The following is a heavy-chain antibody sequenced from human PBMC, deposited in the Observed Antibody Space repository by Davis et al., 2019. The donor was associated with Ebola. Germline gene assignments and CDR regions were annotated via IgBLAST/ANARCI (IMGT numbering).Heavy chain of an antibody. J-gene: IGHJ2*01. D-gene: IGHD4-11*01. V-gene: IGHV1-2*02. CDR2: INPNSGGT. CDR3: ARDTRLSDARDTRTTVWYFDL. CDR1: GYTFTGYY. Sequence: ASVKVSCKASGYTFTGYYMHWVRQAPGQGLEWMGWINPNSGGTNYAQKFQGRVTMTRDTSISTAYMELSRLRSDDTAVYYCARDTRLSDARDTRTTVWYFDLWGRGTLVTVSS.